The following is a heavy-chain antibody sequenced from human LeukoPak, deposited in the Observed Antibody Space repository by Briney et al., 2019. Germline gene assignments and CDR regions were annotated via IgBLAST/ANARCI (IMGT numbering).Heavy chain of an antibody. D-gene: IGHD4-17*01. J-gene: IGHJ5*02. CDR1: GGSFSGYY. CDR3: ARDKRYSTVTGNWFDP. V-gene: IGHV4-34*01. Sequence: SETLSLTCAVYGGSFSGYYWSWIRQPPGKGLEWSGEINHSGSTNYNPSLKSRVTISVDTSKNQFSLKLSSVTAADTAVYYCARDKRYSTVTGNWFDPWGQGTLVTVSS. CDR2: INHSGST.